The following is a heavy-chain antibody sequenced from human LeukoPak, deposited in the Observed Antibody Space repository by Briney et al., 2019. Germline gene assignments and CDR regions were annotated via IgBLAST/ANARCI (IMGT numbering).Heavy chain of an antibody. J-gene: IGHJ5*02. CDR2: ISGSGGST. CDR3: AKGGNYYDNSGYSP. D-gene: IGHD3-22*01. Sequence: GASVKVSCKASGSTFTNYGMSWVRQGPGKGLEWVSAISGSGGSTYYADSVKGRFTISRDNSKNTVYLQMNSLRAEDTAVYYCAKGGNYYDNSGYSPWGQGTLVTVSS. CDR1: GSTFTNYG. V-gene: IGHV3-23*01.